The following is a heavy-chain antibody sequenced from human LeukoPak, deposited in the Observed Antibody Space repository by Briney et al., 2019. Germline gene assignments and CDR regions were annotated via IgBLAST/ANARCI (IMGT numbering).Heavy chain of an antibody. CDR3: ARDGREPQPDY. J-gene: IGHJ4*02. Sequence: GGSLRLSCAASGFTFSSYSMNWVRQAPGKGLEWVSYISSSSSTIYYADSVRGRFTISRDNAKNSLYLQMNSLRAEDTAVYYCARDGREPQPDYWGQGTLVTVSS. V-gene: IGHV3-48*01. CDR1: GFTFSSYS. CDR2: ISSSSSTI. D-gene: IGHD1-26*01.